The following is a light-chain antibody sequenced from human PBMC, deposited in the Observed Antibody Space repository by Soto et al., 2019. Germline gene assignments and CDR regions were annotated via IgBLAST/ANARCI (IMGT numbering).Light chain of an antibody. Sequence: DIQMTQSPSSLSASVGDRVTITCQASQDIRNYLNWYQQKPGEAPKLMIYFASNLATGVPSRVSGSGSGTDFTFTISRLQPEDIATYYWQQYYDLPPLTFGGGTKVELK. CDR2: FAS. V-gene: IGKV1-33*01. J-gene: IGKJ4*01. CDR1: QDIRNY. CDR3: QQYYDLPPLT.